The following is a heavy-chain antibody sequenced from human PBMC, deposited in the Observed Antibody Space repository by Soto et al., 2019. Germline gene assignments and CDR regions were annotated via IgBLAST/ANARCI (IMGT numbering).Heavy chain of an antibody. D-gene: IGHD6-13*01. CDR1: GGSISSYY. CDR2: IYYSGST. J-gene: IGHJ6*02. Sequence: SETLSLTCTVSGGSISSYYWCWIRQPPGKGLEWIGYIYYSGSTNYNPSLKSRVTISVDTSKNQFSLKLSSVTAADTAVYYCARGRHSSSWYQYYYYGMDVWGQGTTVTVSS. V-gene: IGHV4-59*01. CDR3: ARGRHSSSWYQYYYYGMDV.